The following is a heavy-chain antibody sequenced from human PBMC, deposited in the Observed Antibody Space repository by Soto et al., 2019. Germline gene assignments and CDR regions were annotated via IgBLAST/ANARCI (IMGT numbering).Heavy chain of an antibody. D-gene: IGHD3-10*01. V-gene: IGHV4-59*12. CDR2: IYYSGST. CDR3: ARGTGSYDY. Sequence: LSLTCTVSGGSISSYYWSWIRQPPGKGLEWIGYIYYSGSTYYNPSLKSRVIISVDTSKNQFSLKLSSVTAADTAVYYCARGTGSYDYWGQGTLVTVSS. J-gene: IGHJ4*02. CDR1: GGSISSYY.